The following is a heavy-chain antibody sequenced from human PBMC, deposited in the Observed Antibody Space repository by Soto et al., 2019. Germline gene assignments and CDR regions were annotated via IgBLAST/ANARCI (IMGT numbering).Heavy chain of an antibody. Sequence: QVQLVESGGGVVQPGRSLRLSCVVSESIFSGHGMHWVRQAPGKGLEWVAIIRDDGSTIYYADSVKVRFAISRENSKNQLYLQMDSVSAEDKAVYYCERDGVVDTVFFGSFDYWGQGALVTVSS. CDR3: ERDGVVDTVFFGSFDY. CDR2: IRDDGSTI. D-gene: IGHD3-3*01. J-gene: IGHJ4*02. V-gene: IGHV3-33*01. CDR1: ESIFSGHG.